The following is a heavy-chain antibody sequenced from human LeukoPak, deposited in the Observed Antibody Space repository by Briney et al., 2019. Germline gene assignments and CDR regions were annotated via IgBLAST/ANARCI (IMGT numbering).Heavy chain of an antibody. CDR1: GGSFSGYY. J-gene: IGHJ5*02. CDR2: INHSGST. CDR3: ARGTMVRGVIDFDP. V-gene: IGHV4-34*01. D-gene: IGHD3-10*01. Sequence: PSETLSLTCAVYGGSFSGYYWSWIRQPPGKGLEWIGEINHSGSTNYNPSLKSRVTISVDTSKNQFSLKLSSVTAADTAVYYCARGTMVRGVIDFDPWGQGTLVTVSP.